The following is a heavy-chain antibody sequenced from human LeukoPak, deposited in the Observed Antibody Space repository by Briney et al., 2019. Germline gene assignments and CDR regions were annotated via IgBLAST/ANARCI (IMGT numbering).Heavy chain of an antibody. CDR2: ISSSSSYI. CDR3: ARVNYYDSSGYLRALDY. CDR1: GFTLSSYE. V-gene: IGHV3-21*01. Sequence: GGSLRLSCAASGFTLSSYEMNWVRQAPGKGLEWVSSISSSSSYIYYADSVKGRFTISRDNAKNSLYLQMNSLRAEDTAVYYCARVNYYDSSGYLRALDYWGQGTLVTVSS. D-gene: IGHD3-22*01. J-gene: IGHJ4*02.